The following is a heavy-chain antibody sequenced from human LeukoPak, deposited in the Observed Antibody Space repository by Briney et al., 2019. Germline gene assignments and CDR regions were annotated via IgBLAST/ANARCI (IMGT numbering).Heavy chain of an antibody. CDR3: AREWGWEGDAFDI. Sequence: PGGSLRLSCAASEFTFSDYSMNWVRQAPGKGLEWVANIKQDGSEKYYVDSVKGRFTISRDNAKNSLYLQMNSLRAEDTAVYYCAREWGWEGDAFDIWGQGTMVTVSS. J-gene: IGHJ3*02. CDR1: EFTFSDYS. D-gene: IGHD1-26*01. V-gene: IGHV3-7*01. CDR2: IKQDGSEK.